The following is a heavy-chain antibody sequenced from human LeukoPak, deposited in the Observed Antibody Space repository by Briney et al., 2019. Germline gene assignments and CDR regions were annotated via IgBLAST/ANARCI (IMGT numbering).Heavy chain of an antibody. Sequence: GSLRLSCAASGFTVSSNYMNWVRQAPGKGLEWIASIYYSGSTYYNPSLKSRVTISVDTSKNQLSLKLSSLTAADTAVYYCARHEYSGSYYGLSWFDPWGQGTLVTVSS. J-gene: IGHJ5*02. CDR1: GFTVSSNY. D-gene: IGHD1-26*01. CDR3: ARHEYSGSYYGLSWFDP. V-gene: IGHV4-39*01. CDR2: IYYSGST.